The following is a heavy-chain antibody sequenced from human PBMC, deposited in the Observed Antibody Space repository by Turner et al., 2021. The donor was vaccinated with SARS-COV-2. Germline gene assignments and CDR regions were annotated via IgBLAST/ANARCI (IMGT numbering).Heavy chain of an antibody. CDR2: INSDGSST. CDR1: GFTFSSYW. D-gene: IGHD2-2*01. Sequence: EVQLLESGGGLVQPGGSLRLSCAASGFTFSSYWMHWVRQAPGKGLVWVSRINSDGSSTSYADSVKGRFTISRDNAKNTLYLQMNSLRAEDTAVYYCVREIIVVVPAADYWGQGTLVTVSS. V-gene: IGHV3-74*01. J-gene: IGHJ4*02. CDR3: VREIIVVVPAADY.